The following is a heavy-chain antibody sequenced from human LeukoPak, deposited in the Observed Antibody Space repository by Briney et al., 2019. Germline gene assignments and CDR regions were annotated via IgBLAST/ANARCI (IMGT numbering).Heavy chain of an antibody. CDR3: ARLGDFWSGPLDY. V-gene: IGHV1-8*01. CDR2: MNPNSGAT. Sequence: ASVKVSCKASGYTFTSYDFNWLRQATGQGPEWMGWMNPNSGATGYAQKFQGRVTITADESTSTAYMELSSLRSEDTAVYYCARLGDFWSGPLDYWGQGTLVTVSS. D-gene: IGHD3-3*01. CDR1: GYTFTSYD. J-gene: IGHJ4*02.